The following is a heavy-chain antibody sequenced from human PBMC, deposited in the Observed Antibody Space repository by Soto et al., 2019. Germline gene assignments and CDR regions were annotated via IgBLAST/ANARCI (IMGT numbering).Heavy chain of an antibody. CDR1: GYTFTSYA. CDR2: INAGNGNT. Sequence: VASVKVSCKASGYTFTSYAMHWVRQAPGQRLEWMGWINAGNGNTKYSQKFQGRVTITRDTSASTAYMELSSLRSEDTAVYYCARDITIFGVVIYGMDVWGQGTTVTVSS. J-gene: IGHJ6*02. D-gene: IGHD3-3*01. V-gene: IGHV1-3*01. CDR3: ARDITIFGVVIYGMDV.